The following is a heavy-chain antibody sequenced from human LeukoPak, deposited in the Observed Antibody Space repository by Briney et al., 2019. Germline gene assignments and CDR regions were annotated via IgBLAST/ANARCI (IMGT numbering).Heavy chain of an antibody. CDR3: ARDIGYCSGGSCY. CDR2: INPNSGGT. Sequence: ASVTVSFKASGYTFTVYYMHWVRQAPGQGLEWMGWINPNSGGTNYAQKFQGRVTMTRDTSISTAYMELSRLRSDDTAVYYCARDIGYCSGGSCYWGQGTLVTVSS. V-gene: IGHV1-2*02. CDR1: GYTFTVYY. J-gene: IGHJ4*02. D-gene: IGHD2-15*01.